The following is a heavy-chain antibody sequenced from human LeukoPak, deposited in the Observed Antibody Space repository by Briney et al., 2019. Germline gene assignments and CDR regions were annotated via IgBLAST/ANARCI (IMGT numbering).Heavy chain of an antibody. CDR1: GGSFSDYF. CDR2: ISHSGST. CDR3: ARAGIDYYYGMDV. J-gene: IGHJ6*02. Sequence: PSETLSLTCAVYGGSFSDYFWSWIRQPPGKGLEWIGEISHSGSTTYNPSLKSRVTISVDTSKNQFSLKLSSVTAADTALYYCARAGIDYYYGMDVWGQGTTVTVSS. D-gene: IGHD2-21*01. V-gene: IGHV4-34*01.